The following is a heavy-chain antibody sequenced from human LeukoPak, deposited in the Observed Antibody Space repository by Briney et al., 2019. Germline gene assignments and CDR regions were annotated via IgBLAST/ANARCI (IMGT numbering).Heavy chain of an antibody. CDR1: GYSFTTYW. V-gene: IGHV5-51*01. J-gene: IGHJ5*02. Sequence: GESLKISCKGFGYSFTTYWIGWVRQIPGKGLEWMGIIYPGDSDTRYSPSFQGQVTISVDKSISTAYLQWSSLEASDTAIYYCARHAYCSGVSCYYTDYNWFDPWGQGTLVTVSS. D-gene: IGHD2-15*01. CDR3: ARHAYCSGVSCYYTDYNWFDP. CDR2: IYPGDSDT.